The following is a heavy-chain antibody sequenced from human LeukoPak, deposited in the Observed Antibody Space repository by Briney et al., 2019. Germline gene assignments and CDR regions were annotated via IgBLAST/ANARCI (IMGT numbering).Heavy chain of an antibody. J-gene: IGHJ4*02. CDR3: ASGAGDPGSYYSVDY. CDR1: GFTFNNYA. V-gene: IGHV3-23*01. D-gene: IGHD3-10*01. Sequence: GGSLRLSCAASGFTFNNYAMSWVRQAPGKGLEWVSAISGSGGTTYYADSVKGRFTISRDNSKKALYLQMNSLRAEDTAVYYCASGAGDPGSYYSVDYWGQGTLVTVSS. CDR2: ISGSGGTT.